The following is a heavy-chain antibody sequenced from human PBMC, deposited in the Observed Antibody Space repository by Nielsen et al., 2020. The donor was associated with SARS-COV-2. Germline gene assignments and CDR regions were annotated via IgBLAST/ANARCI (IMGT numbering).Heavy chain of an antibody. Sequence: GESLKISCAASGFTFSSYAMHWVRQAPGKGLEWVAVISYDGSNKYYADSVKGRFTISRDNSKNTLYLQMNSLRAEDTAVYYCARSNYYDSSGYCPYFDYWGQGTLVTVSS. CDR1: GFTFSSYA. CDR2: ISYDGSNK. V-gene: IGHV3-30-3*01. D-gene: IGHD3-22*01. CDR3: ARSNYYDSSGYCPYFDY. J-gene: IGHJ4*02.